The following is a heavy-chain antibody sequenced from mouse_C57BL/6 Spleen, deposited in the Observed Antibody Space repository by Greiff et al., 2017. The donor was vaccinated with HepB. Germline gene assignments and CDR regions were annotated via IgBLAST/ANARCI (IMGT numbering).Heavy chain of an antibody. D-gene: IGHD2-1*01. CDR2: IYPSDSET. J-gene: IGHJ2*01. V-gene: IGHV1-61*01. CDR1: GYTFTSYW. Sequence: VQLQQSGAELVRPGSSVKLSCKASGYTFTSYWMDWVKQRPGQGLEWIGNIYPSDSETHYNQKFKDKATLTVDKSSSTAYMQLSSLPSEDSAVYYCARGGIYYAYFDYWGQGTTLTVSS. CDR3: ARGGIYYAYFDY.